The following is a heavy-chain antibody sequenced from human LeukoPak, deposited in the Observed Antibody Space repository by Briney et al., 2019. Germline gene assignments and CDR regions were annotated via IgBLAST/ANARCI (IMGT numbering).Heavy chain of an antibody. J-gene: IGHJ4*02. Sequence: SETLSLTCTVSGGSISSGGYYWSWIRQPPGKGLEWIGYIYHSGSTYYNPSLKSRVTISVDRSKNQFSLKLSSVTAADTAVYYCARERPHAYGSGSLLFDYWGQGTLVTVSS. V-gene: IGHV4-30-2*01. CDR3: ARERPHAYGSGSLLFDY. CDR1: GGSISSGGYY. D-gene: IGHD3-10*01. CDR2: IYHSGST.